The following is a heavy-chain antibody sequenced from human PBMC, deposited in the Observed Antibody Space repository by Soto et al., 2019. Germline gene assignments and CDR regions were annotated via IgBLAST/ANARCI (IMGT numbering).Heavy chain of an antibody. CDR1: GGSISSGDYY. CDR3: SRDLTATYGAYGMDV. V-gene: IGHV4-30-4*02. J-gene: IGHJ6*02. CDR2: IYYSGST. Sequence: SETLSLTCTVSGGSISSGDYYWSWIRQPPGKGLEWIGYIYYSGSTYYNPSLKSRVTISVDTSKNQFSLKLRSVTTADTAVYYCSRDLTATYGAYGMDVWGQGTTVTVSS. D-gene: IGHD4-17*01.